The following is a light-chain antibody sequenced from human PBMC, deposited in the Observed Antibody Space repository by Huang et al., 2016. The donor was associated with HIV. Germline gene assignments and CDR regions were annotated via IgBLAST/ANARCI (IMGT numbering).Light chain of an antibody. CDR2: DAS. CDR3: QQYNNWPPLT. V-gene: IGKV3-15*01. CDR1: QSVSAN. Sequence: EIVMTQSPATLSVSPGERATLSCRASQSVSANLAWYQQKPGQGPRLLIYDASTRATGIPDRFSGSGSGTEFTLTISSLQSEDFAVYYCQQYNNWPPLTFGGGTKVEIK. J-gene: IGKJ4*01.